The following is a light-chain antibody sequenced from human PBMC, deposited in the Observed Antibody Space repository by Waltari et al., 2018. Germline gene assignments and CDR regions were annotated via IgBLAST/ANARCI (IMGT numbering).Light chain of an antibody. CDR2: DVS. CDR1: TSDIGYYAY. J-gene: IGLJ2*01. Sequence: QSALTQPASASGSPGQSITIPCSGSTSDIGYYAYVSWHQQYPGQAPKFIIYDVSRRPSGVSDRFSGSKSGNTASLTISGLQVEDEADYYCCSYASGNSVIFGGGTRVTVL. CDR3: CSYASGNSVI. V-gene: IGLV2-14*03.